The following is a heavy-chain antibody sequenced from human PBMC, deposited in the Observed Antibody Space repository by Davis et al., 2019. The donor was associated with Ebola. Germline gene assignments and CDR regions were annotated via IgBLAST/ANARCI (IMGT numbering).Heavy chain of an antibody. CDR1: GSTSSNHL. J-gene: IGHJ5*02. V-gene: IGHV3-7*03. Sequence: ESLMISCAASGSTSSNHLMSWLRPAPGKGLEWVANINQDGSVKYYVDSVKGRFTITSDNAKNSLYLLMSSLRADDTAVYYCARDGGGYPPPYWFDPWGQGTLVTVSS. CDR3: ARDGGGYPPPYWFDP. CDR2: INQDGSVK. D-gene: IGHD2-15*01.